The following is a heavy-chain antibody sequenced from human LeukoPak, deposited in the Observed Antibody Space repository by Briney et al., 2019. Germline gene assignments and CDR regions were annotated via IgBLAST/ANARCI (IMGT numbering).Heavy chain of an antibody. CDR2: IIPIFGTA. CDR3: ARVPQGSSWPYYFDY. D-gene: IGHD6-13*01. CDR1: GGTFSSYA. Sequence: ASVKVSCKASGGTFSSYAISWVRQAPGQGLEWMGGIIPIFGTANYAQKFQGRVTITADRSTTTAYMELSSLRSEDTAVYYCARVPQGSSWPYYFDYWGQGTLVTVSS. J-gene: IGHJ4*02. V-gene: IGHV1-69*06.